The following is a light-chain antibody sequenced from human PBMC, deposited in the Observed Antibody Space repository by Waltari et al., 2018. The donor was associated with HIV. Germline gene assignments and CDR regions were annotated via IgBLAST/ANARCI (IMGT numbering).Light chain of an antibody. Sequence: QSALTQPASVSGSPGQSITISCTGTSSDVGGYHYLSWYQQHPGKAPKLMIYDVSNRPSGVSNRFSGSKSGNTASLTISGLQAEDEADYYCSSYTSSSIPVVSGGGTKLTVL. CDR3: SSYTSSSIPVV. CDR1: SSDVGGYHY. V-gene: IGLV2-14*03. J-gene: IGLJ2*01. CDR2: DVS.